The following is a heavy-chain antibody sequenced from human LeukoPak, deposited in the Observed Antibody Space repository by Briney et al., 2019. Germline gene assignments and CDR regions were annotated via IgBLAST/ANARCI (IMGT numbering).Heavy chain of an antibody. J-gene: IGHJ4*02. V-gene: IGHV3-48*02. Sequence: GGSLRLSCAASGFTFSSYSMNWVRQAPGKGLEWVSYISSSSSTIYYADSVKGRFTISRDNAKNSLYLQMNSLRDEDAAVYYCARHGYSSAWYIFDYWGQGTLVTVSS. CDR1: GFTFSSYS. D-gene: IGHD6-19*01. CDR3: ARHGYSSAWYIFDY. CDR2: ISSSSSTI.